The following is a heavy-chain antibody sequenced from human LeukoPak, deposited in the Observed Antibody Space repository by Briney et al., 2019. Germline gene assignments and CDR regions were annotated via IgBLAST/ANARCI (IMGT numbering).Heavy chain of an antibody. CDR1: GFTFSSYS. CDR2: ISSSSSYI. J-gene: IGHJ4*02. CDR3: ARDPGSGYFDY. Sequence: PGGSLRLSCAASGFTFSSYSMNWARQAPGKGLEWVSSISSSSSYIYYADSVKGRFTISRDNAKNSLYLQMNSLRAEDTAVYYCARDPGSGYFDYWGQGTLVTVSS. D-gene: IGHD2-15*01. V-gene: IGHV3-21*01.